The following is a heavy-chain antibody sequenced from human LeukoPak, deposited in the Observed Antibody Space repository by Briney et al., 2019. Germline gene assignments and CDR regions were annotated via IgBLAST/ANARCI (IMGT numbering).Heavy chain of an antibody. D-gene: IGHD5-12*01. J-gene: IGHJ4*02. Sequence: SGTLSLTCAVSGASISSNNWWSWVRQPPGKGLEWIGEIHLGGRTNYNPSLKSRATISLDKSNNQFSLELTSVTAADTAVYYCGRIGFSGYGTVDYWGQGTLVTVSS. CDR2: IHLGGRT. CDR1: GASISSNNW. CDR3: GRIGFSGYGTVDY. V-gene: IGHV4-4*02.